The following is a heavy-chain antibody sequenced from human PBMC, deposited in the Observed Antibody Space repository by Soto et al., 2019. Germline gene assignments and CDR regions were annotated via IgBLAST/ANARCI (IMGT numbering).Heavy chain of an antibody. J-gene: IGHJ6*02. D-gene: IGHD6-19*01. CDR3: ARDLGYGLVGPLFYYGMDV. CDR2: INAGNGNT. Sequence: GASVKVSCKASGYTFTSHAMHWVRQAPGQRLEWMGWINAGNGNTKYSQKFQGRVTITRDTSASTAYMELSSLRSEDTAVYYCARDLGYGLVGPLFYYGMDVWGQGTTVTVSS. V-gene: IGHV1-3*01. CDR1: GYTFTSHA.